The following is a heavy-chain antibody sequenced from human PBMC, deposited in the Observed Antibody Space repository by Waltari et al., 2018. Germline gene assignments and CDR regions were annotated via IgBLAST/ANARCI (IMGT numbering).Heavy chain of an antibody. CDR2: IHGSSGSA. D-gene: IGHD5-18*01. J-gene: IGHJ4*03. CDR1: GASFSSYH. CDR3: ARFGYSYALDS. V-gene: IGHV4-59*12. Sequence: QVQLQESGPGLVKPSGTLSLTCAVSGASFSSYHWNWIRQSPGKGLEWIGYIHGSSGSASYNPSLKSRVTVSTDTSKNQLSLKLTSVTTADTAVYYCARFGYSYALDSWGQGVVVTVSS.